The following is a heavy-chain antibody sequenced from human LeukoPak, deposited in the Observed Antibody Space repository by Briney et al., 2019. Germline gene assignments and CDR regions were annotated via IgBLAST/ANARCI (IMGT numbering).Heavy chain of an antibody. Sequence: SETLSLTCGVSGGSTSSTNWWSWVRQPPGQGLEWIGEIPLSGLTNYNPSRKSRVVMSLDKSKNHLSLNLASVTAADTAVYYCSRESGAFCPFGYWGQGTLVTVSS. V-gene: IGHV4-4*02. D-gene: IGHD1-26*01. J-gene: IGHJ4*02. CDR1: GGSTSSTNW. CDR2: IPLSGLT. CDR3: SRESGAFCPFGY.